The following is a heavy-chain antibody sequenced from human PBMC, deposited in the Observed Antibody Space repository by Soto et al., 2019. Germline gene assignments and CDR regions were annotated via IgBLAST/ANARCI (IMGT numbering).Heavy chain of an antibody. D-gene: IGHD1-20*01. CDR2: IANEGSNK. V-gene: IGHV3-30*18. J-gene: IGHJ4*02. CDR3: VKDKGITAQKYYFDY. CDR1: GFTFSSYG. Sequence: PGGSLRLSCAASGFTFSSYGMHWVRQAPDKGLEWVAFIANEGSNKYYADSVKGRFTISRDNSKNTLYLQMNSLRIEDTAVYYCVKDKGITAQKYYFDYWGQGTLVTVSS.